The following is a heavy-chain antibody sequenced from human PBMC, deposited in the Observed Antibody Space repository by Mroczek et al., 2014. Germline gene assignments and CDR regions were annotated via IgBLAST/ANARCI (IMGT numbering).Heavy chain of an antibody. V-gene: IGHV4-34*01. CDR3: ARPAGGNVYYYYMDV. D-gene: IGHD4-23*01. CDR2: INHSGST. J-gene: IGHJ6*03. Sequence: QVQLQEWGAGLLKPSETLSLTCAVYGGSFSGYYWSWIRQPPGKGLEWIGEINHSGSTNYNPSLKSRVTISVDTSKNQFSLKLSSVTAADTAVYYCARPAGGNVYYYYMDVWGKGTTVTVSS. CDR1: GGSFSGYY.